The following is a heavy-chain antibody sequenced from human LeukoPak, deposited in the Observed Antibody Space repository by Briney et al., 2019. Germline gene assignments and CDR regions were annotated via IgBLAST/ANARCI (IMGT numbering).Heavy chain of an antibody. V-gene: IGHV1-2*02. CDR2: INPNSGGT. D-gene: IGHD1-26*01. CDR1: GHTFTGYF. Sequence: ATVKVSCKASGHTFTGYFMHWVRQAPGQGLEWMGWINPNSGGTKYAQKFQGRVTMTRDTSISTAYVELTSLRSDDTAVYYCARGRRIIVGATNAGDFFDYWGQGPLVTVSS. CDR3: ARGRRIIVGATNAGDFFDY. J-gene: IGHJ4*02.